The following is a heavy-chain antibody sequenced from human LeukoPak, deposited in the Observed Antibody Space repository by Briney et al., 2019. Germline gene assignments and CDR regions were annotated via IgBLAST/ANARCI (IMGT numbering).Heavy chain of an antibody. Sequence: PSETLSLTCGVNGGSFSGYYWSWIRQPPGKGLEWIGEINHSGTTNYSPSLKSRVIMSVDASKKYFSLRLTSVTAADTAVYYCARLVGTTLWGYAMDVWGKGTTVAVSS. D-gene: IGHD1-1*01. CDR3: ARLVGTTLWGYAMDV. CDR2: INHSGTT. CDR1: GGSFSGYY. J-gene: IGHJ6*04. V-gene: IGHV4-34*01.